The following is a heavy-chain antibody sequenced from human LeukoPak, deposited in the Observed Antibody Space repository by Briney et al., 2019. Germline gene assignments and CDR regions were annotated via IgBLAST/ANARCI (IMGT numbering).Heavy chain of an antibody. D-gene: IGHD1-14*01. CDR3: SRRRSGPSCPFVH. J-gene: IGHJ4*02. V-gene: IGHV4-39*01. Sequence: SETLSLTCTVSGDSFSGSSFYWGWVRQLPGRGLEWLGNICYSGSTSYTPSLKSRVTISVDTSKNQFSLRLSSVTAADTAVYYFSRRRSGPSCPFVHWGQGILVTVSS. CDR1: GDSFSGSSFY. CDR2: ICYSGST.